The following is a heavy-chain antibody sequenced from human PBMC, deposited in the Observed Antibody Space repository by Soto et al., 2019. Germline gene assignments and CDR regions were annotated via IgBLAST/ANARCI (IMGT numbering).Heavy chain of an antibody. D-gene: IGHD4-17*01. CDR2: IGPSGRAT. CDR3: AREEGYGGTSFLFFDL. CDR1: GFTFNKRY. Sequence: QVQLVESGGDLVKPGGSLRLSCAATGFTFNKRYMSWIRQAPGKGLEWVSKIGPSGRATYYADSVKGRFTISRDNAQNSLFLQMTGLRAEDTAVYYCAREEGYGGTSFLFFDLWGRGTLVAVSS. V-gene: IGHV3-11*01. J-gene: IGHJ2*01.